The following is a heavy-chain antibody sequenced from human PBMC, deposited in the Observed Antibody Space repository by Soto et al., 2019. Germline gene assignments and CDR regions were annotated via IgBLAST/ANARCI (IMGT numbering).Heavy chain of an antibody. CDR1: GFTFSSYS. J-gene: IGHJ4*02. CDR3: ARVAPAGYCSSTSCYVIDY. V-gene: IGHV3-48*02. Sequence: GESLKISCAASGFTFSSYSMNWVRQAPGKGLEWVSYISSSSSTIYYADSVKGRFTISRDNAKNSLYLQMNSLRDEDTAVYYCARVAPAGYCSSTSCYVIDYWGQGTLVTVSS. D-gene: IGHD2-2*03. CDR2: ISSSSSTI.